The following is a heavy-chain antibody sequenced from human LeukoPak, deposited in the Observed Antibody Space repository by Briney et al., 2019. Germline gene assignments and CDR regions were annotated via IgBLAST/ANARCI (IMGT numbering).Heavy chain of an antibody. Sequence: PGGSLRLSCAASGFTFSSYAMSWVRQAPGKGLEWVSAISGSGGSTYYADSVKGRFTISRDNSKNTLYLQMKSLRAEDTAVYYCAKHSVPLYYDFWSGYLGYFDYWGQGTLVTVSS. CDR2: ISGSGGST. CDR3: AKHSVPLYYDFWSGYLGYFDY. J-gene: IGHJ4*02. CDR1: GFTFSSYA. V-gene: IGHV3-23*01. D-gene: IGHD3-3*01.